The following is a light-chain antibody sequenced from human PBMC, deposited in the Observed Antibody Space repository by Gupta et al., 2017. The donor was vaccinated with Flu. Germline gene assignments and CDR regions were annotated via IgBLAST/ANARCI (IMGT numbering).Light chain of an antibody. CDR1: NIGGKT. Sequence: SYVLTQPPSVSVAPGQTARITCGGNNIGGKTVHWYQQKPGQAPVLVVYEDSDRPSGIPERFSGSNSGNTATLTISRVEAGDEADYYCQVWDSSSDHWVFGGGTKLTGL. J-gene: IGLJ3*02. CDR2: EDS. CDR3: QVWDSSSDHWV. V-gene: IGLV3-21*02.